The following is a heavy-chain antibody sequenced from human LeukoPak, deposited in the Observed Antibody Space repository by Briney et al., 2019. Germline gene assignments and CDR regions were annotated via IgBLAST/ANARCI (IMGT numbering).Heavy chain of an antibody. Sequence: SSETLSLTCAVYGGSFSGYYWSWIRQPPGKGLEWIGEINHSGSTNYNPSLKSRVTISVDTSGNQFSLKLSSVTAADTAVYYCASVGEIDAFDIWGQGTMVTVSS. D-gene: IGHD3-10*01. CDR2: INHSGST. V-gene: IGHV4-34*01. CDR3: ASVGEIDAFDI. CDR1: GGSFSGYY. J-gene: IGHJ3*02.